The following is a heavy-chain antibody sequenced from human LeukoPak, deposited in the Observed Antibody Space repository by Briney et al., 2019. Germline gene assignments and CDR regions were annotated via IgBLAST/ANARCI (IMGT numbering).Heavy chain of an antibody. Sequence: SETLSLTCTLSGGSVSSGDYYWSWIRQPPGKGLEWIGYIYYSGSTYYNPSLKSRVTISVDTSKNQFSLKLSSVTAADTAVYYCVRFYGSSGYYFDYWGQGTLVTVSS. CDR3: VRFYGSSGYYFDY. D-gene: IGHD3-22*01. J-gene: IGHJ4*02. V-gene: IGHV4-30-4*01. CDR2: IYYSGST. CDR1: GGSVSSGDYY.